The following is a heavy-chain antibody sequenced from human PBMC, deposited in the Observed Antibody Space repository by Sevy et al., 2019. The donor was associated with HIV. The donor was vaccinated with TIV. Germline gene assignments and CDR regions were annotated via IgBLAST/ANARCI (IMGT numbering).Heavy chain of an antibody. CDR3: ARDKLPPVMVTMVRGALSYYFDS. Sequence: GGSLRLSCAASGFTFSSYGMHWVRQTPGKGLEWVAVIWYDGSGKYYADSVKGRFTISRDNSKNTLYLQMNSLRAEDTAVYYCARDKLPPVMVTMVRGALSYYFDSWGQGSLVTVSS. J-gene: IGHJ4*02. V-gene: IGHV3-33*01. D-gene: IGHD3-10*01. CDR1: GFTFSSYG. CDR2: IWYDGSGK.